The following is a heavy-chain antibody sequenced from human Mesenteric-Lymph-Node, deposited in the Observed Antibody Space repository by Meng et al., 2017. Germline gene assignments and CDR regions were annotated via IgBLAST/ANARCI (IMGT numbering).Heavy chain of an antibody. J-gene: IGHJ6*02. CDR2: IDWDDDK. Sequence: SGPTLVKPPQTLTLTCTFSGFPLSTSGMCVSWIRQPPGKALEWLALIDWDDDKYYSTSLKTRLTISKDTSQNQVVLTMTNMDPVDTATYYCARFPRRTDGYYYYGMDVWGQGTTVTVSS. CDR1: GFPLSTSGMC. D-gene: IGHD1-1*01. V-gene: IGHV2-70*01. CDR3: ARFPRRTDGYYYYGMDV.